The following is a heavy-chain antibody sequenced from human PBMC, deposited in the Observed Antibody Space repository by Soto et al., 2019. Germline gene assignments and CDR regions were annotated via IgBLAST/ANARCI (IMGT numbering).Heavy chain of an antibody. V-gene: IGHV3-7*03. CDR2: INQDATRQ. CDR1: GFSFSSYW. D-gene: IGHD3-10*01. J-gene: IGHJ4*02. Sequence: EGSLRLSCAASGFSFSSYWMSWVRQAPGRGLEWVANINQDATRQSYVDSVEGQFSISRDNAKNSLYLQMNSLRVEDTAVYYCAKVGLFDGNKPITFEFWGQGTLVTVSS. CDR3: AKVGLFDGNKPITFEF.